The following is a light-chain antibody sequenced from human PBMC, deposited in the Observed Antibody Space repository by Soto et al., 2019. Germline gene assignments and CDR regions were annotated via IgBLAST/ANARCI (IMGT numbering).Light chain of an antibody. J-gene: IGKJ4*01. Sequence: DIQMTQSPSTLSASVGDRVTITCRASQRISSWLAWYQQKPGKAPKLLIFQASSLKSGVPSRFSGIGSATEYTLTISSLQPDDVATYYCEDYSSSSGLTFGGWTKVEIK. CDR2: QAS. V-gene: IGKV1-5*03. CDR1: QRISSW. CDR3: EDYSSSSGLT.